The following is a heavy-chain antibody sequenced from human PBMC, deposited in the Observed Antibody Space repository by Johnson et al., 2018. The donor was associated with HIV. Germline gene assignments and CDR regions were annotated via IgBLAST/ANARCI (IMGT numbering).Heavy chain of an antibody. CDR1: GFTFNSYG. CDR3: VKGIDSSSWYAFDI. Sequence: QMQLVESGGGVVQPGRSLRLSCAASGFTFNSYGMHWVRQAPGKGLEWVAVIWYDGSNKYYADSVKGRFTISRDNSKNTLYLQMNRLRAEDTAVHYCVKGIDSSSWYAFDILGQGTMVTVSS. CDR2: IWYDGSNK. V-gene: IGHV3-33*06. D-gene: IGHD6-13*01. J-gene: IGHJ3*02.